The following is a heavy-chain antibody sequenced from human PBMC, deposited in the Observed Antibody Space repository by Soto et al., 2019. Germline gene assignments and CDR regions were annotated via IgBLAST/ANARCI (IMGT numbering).Heavy chain of an antibody. Sequence: EVQLVESGGGLVQPGGSLRLSCAASGFSFSSYWMHLVRQAPGKGLVWVSRINTDGSTTTYADSVKGRFTISRDNAKNTLWLQMNSLRAEDTAVYYCTRPHSSSSGLDYWGQGTLVTVSS. J-gene: IGHJ4*02. V-gene: IGHV3-74*01. CDR1: GFSFSSYW. CDR3: TRPHSSSSGLDY. D-gene: IGHD6-6*01. CDR2: INTDGSTT.